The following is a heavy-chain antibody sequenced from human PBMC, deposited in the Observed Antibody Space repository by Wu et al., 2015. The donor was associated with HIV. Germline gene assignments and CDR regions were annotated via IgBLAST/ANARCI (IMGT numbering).Heavy chain of an antibody. J-gene: IGHJ6*03. Sequence: QVQLVQSGAEVKEPGASVKISCKASGYTFTTYSIHWVRQAPGQGLEWMGWIRPDSGATHFAERFEDRVTMTRDASISTAYMELRRLRSDDTAVYFCARDLGDDFAVRGFYWYMDVVGQEGPRSPSP. V-gene: IGHV1-2*02. D-gene: IGHD2-21*01. CDR2: IRPDSGAT. CDR3: ARDLGDDFAVRGFYWYMDV. CDR1: GYTFTTYS.